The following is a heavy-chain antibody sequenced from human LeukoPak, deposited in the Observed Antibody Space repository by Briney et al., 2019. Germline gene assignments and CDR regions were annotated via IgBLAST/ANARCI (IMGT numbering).Heavy chain of an antibody. V-gene: IGHV3-48*03. CDR1: GFTFRSHG. J-gene: IGHJ4*02. D-gene: IGHD3-10*01. Sequence: GGSLRLSCVASGFTFRSHGMNWVRQAPGKGLEWVSGIRGDGITTYYADSVKGRFTISRDNAKNSLYLQMNSLRAEDTAVYYCARDDYYGSGSYEDYWGQGTLVTVSS. CDR2: IRGDGITT. CDR3: ARDDYYGSGSYEDY.